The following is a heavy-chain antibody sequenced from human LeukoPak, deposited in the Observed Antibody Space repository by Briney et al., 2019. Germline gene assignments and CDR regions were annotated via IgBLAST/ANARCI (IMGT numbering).Heavy chain of an antibody. Sequence: SETLSLTCTVSGGSISSYYWSRIRQPAGKGLEWIGRIYTSGSTNYNPSLKSRVTMSVDTSKNQFSLKLSSVTAADTAVYYCARARLSSSSTPSLYYYYMDVWGKGTTVTVSS. CDR2: IYTSGST. CDR3: ARARLSSSSTPSLYYYYMDV. D-gene: IGHD6-6*01. CDR1: GGSISSYY. V-gene: IGHV4-4*07. J-gene: IGHJ6*03.